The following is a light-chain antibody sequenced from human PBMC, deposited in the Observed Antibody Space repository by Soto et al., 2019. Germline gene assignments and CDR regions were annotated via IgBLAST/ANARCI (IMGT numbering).Light chain of an antibody. V-gene: IGKV3D-15*01. CDR3: QQYNSWPPIT. CDR2: GAS. J-gene: IGKJ5*01. CDR1: QSVSSS. Sequence: EIVMTQSPAILSVSPGERATLSCRASQSVSSSFLAWYQQKPGQAPRLLIYGASSRATGIPDRFSGGGSGTEFTLTISSLQSEDFVVYYCQQYNSWPPITFGQGARLEIK.